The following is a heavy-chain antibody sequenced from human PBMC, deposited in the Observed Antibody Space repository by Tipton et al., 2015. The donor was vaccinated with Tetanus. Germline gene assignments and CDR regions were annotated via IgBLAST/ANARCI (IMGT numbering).Heavy chain of an antibody. J-gene: IGHJ4*02. CDR1: GFTFSTTW. Sequence: SLRLSCAASGFTFSTTWFSWVRQAPGKGLEWVASINEDGSETYYGDSVKGRFTISRDNAKNSVYLQMNILKAEDTAIYFCARGSGFTGYNNWGQGTLVPVSS. V-gene: IGHV3-7*01. D-gene: IGHD5-24*01. CDR2: INEDGSET. CDR3: ARGSGFTGYNN.